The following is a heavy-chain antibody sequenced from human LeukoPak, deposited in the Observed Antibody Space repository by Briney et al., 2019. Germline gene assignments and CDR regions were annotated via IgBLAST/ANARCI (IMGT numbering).Heavy chain of an antibody. Sequence: SETLPLTCAVYGGSFSGYYWSWIRQPPGKGLEWIGGINHSGSTSYNPSLKSRVTISVDTSKNQFSLKLSSVTAADTAVYYCARAGSGSYYNAYYYFDYWGQGTLVTVSS. J-gene: IGHJ4*02. CDR3: ARAGSGSYYNAYYYFDY. D-gene: IGHD3-10*01. CDR1: GGSFSGYY. V-gene: IGHV4-34*01. CDR2: INHSGST.